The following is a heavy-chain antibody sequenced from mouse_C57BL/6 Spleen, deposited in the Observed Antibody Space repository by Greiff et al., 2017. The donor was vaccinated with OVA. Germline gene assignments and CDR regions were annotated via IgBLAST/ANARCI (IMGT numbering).Heavy chain of an antibody. J-gene: IGHJ4*01. Sequence: QVQLQQPGTEQVKPGASVKLSCKASGYTFTSYWMHWVKQRPGQGLEWIGNINPSNGGTNYNEKFKSKATLTVDKSSSTAYMQLSSLTSEDSAVYYCAREGYGNYEAMDYWGQGTSVTVSS. CDR2: INPSNGGT. CDR1: GYTFTSYW. V-gene: IGHV1-53*01. CDR3: AREGYGNYEAMDY. D-gene: IGHD2-1*01.